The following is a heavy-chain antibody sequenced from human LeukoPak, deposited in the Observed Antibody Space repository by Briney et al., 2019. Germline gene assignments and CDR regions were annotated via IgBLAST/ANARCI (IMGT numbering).Heavy chain of an antibody. V-gene: IGHV3-33*01. Sequence: GGSLRLSCAASGFXFSSYGIHWVRQAPGKGLEWVAVIWYDGSNKYYADSVKGRFTISRDNSKNTLYLQMNSLRAEDTAVYYCARDLARRLGEFDYWGQGTLVTVSS. CDR3: ARDLARRLGEFDY. D-gene: IGHD3-16*01. CDR2: IWYDGSNK. CDR1: GFXFSSYG. J-gene: IGHJ4*02.